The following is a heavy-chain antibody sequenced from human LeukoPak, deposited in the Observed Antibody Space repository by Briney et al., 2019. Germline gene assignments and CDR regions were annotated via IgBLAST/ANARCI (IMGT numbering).Heavy chain of an antibody. CDR2: IYSNGGT. D-gene: IGHD4-17*01. CDR1: GLTVSSNF. J-gene: IGHJ4*02. Sequence: GGSLRLSCAVSGLTVSSNFMSWVRQAPGKGLECVSLIYSNGGTYYADSVKGRFTISRDSSKNTLYLQMNSLRAEDTAVYYCARDEGRDYGDYGPPDYWGQGTLVTVSS. CDR3: ARDEGRDYGDYGPPDY. V-gene: IGHV3-53*01.